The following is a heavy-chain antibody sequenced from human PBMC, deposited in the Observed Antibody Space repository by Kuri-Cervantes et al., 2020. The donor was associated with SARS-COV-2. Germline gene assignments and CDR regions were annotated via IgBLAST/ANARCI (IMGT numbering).Heavy chain of an antibody. J-gene: IGHJ6*02. Sequence: GGSLRLSCAASGFTFSGHWIHWVRQAPGKGLVWVSRINPDGSYTNNADSVKGRFTLSRDNAKNMLFLQMNSLRAEDTAVYYCARADVGIVVVPADYYYYGMDVWGQGTTVTVSS. V-gene: IGHV3-74*01. CDR3: ARADVGIVVVPADYYYYGMDV. CDR2: INPDGSYT. D-gene: IGHD2-2*03. CDR1: GFTFSGHW.